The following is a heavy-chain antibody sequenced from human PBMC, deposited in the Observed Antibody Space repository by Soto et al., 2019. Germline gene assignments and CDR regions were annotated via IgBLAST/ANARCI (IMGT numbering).Heavy chain of an antibody. D-gene: IGHD3-9*01. J-gene: IGHJ4*02. CDR1: GYTFTSYG. CDR3: ARDSRYFDWLRDYYFDY. V-gene: IGHV1-18*01. CDR2: ISAYNGNT. Sequence: GASVKVSCKASGYTFTSYGISWVRQAPGQGLEWMGWISAYNGNTNYAQKLQGRVTMTTDTSTSTACMELRSLRSDDTAVYYCARDSRYFDWLRDYYFDYWGQGTLVTVSS.